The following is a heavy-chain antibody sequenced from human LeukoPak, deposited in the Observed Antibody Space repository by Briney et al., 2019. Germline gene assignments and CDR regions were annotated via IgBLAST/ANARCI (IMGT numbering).Heavy chain of an antibody. CDR2: IYYSGST. J-gene: IGHJ4*02. D-gene: IGHD5-18*01. Sequence: SETLSLTCTVSGDSISNYYWSWIRQPPGKGLEWIGYIYYSGSTNYNPSLKSRVTITVDTSKNRFSLQLSSVTTADTAVYYCANDLGWIQLNLGRGQGTLVTVSS. V-gene: IGHV4-59*03. CDR1: GDSISNYY. CDR3: ANDLGWIQLNLG.